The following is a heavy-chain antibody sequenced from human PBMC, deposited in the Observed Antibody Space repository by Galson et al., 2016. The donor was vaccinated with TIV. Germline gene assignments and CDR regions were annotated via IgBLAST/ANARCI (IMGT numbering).Heavy chain of an antibody. CDR1: GGIFSNYG. CDR2: TIPIFGTA. V-gene: IGHV1-69*06. CDR3: ARGARKYHYDSSGYFFDY. D-gene: IGHD3-22*01. Sequence: SVKVSCKASGGIFSNYGINWVRQAPGQGLEWMGGTIPIFGTAIYAQKFQGRVTITADRSTTTVYMELSSLRSEDTAVYYCARGARKYHYDSSGYFFDYWGQGTLVTVSS. J-gene: IGHJ4*02.